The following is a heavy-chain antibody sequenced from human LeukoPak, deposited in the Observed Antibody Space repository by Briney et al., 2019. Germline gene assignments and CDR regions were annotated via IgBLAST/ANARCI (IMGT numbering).Heavy chain of an antibody. CDR1: GYSFTSYW. V-gene: IGHV5-51*01. J-gene: IGHJ5*02. CDR3: ARHPYYYDSSGYVNWFDP. D-gene: IGHD3-22*01. CDR2: IYPGDSDT. Sequence: GESLKISCKGSGYSFTSYWIGWVRQMPGKGLEWMGIIYPGDSDTRYSPSFQGQVTISADKSISTAYLQWSSLKASDTAMYYCARHPYYYDSSGYVNWFDPRGQGTLVTVSS.